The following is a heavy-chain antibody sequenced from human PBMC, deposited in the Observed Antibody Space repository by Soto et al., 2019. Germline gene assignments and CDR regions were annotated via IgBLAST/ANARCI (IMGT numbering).Heavy chain of an antibody. V-gene: IGHV4-59*01. CDR2: IYYSGST. CDR1: GGSISSYY. J-gene: IGHJ6*02. CDR3: AREGGSYYHYGMDV. Sequence: WETLSLTCTVSGGSISSYYRSWIRQPPGKGLEWIGYIYYSGSTNYNPSLKSRVTISVDTSKNQFSLKLTSVTAADTAAYYCAREGGSYYHYGMDVWGQGTTVTVSS. D-gene: IGHD2-15*01.